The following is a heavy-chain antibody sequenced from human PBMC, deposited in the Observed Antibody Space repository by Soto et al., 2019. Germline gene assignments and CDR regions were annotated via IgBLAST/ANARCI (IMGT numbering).Heavy chain of an antibody. CDR2: IDPSDSYT. CDR1: LYSFTSYW. D-gene: IGHD6-13*01. V-gene: IGHV5-10-1*01. J-gene: IGHJ6*01. Sequence: PGEFMKVSCNGALYSFTSYWSSCLSKMPGKGLEWMGRIDPSDSYTNYSPSFQGHVTISADKSISTAYLQWSSLKASDTAMYYCARRRAAAGYYYYVMAVWGQGTTVTVS. CDR3: ARRRAAAGYYYYVMAV.